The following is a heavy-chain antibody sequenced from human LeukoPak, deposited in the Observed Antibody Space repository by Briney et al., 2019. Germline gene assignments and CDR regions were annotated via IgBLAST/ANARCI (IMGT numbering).Heavy chain of an antibody. CDR2: ISGSGDST. CDR1: GFTFSSYA. CDR3: AKDGGVGMGAFHI. V-gene: IGHV3-23*01. J-gene: IGHJ3*02. D-gene: IGHD3-16*01. Sequence: GGSLRLSCAASGFTFSSYAMSWVRQAPGKGLEWVSFISGSGDSTYYADSVKGRFTISRDNSKNTLYLQMNSPRADDTAVYYCAKDGGVGMGAFHIWGQGTMVTVSS.